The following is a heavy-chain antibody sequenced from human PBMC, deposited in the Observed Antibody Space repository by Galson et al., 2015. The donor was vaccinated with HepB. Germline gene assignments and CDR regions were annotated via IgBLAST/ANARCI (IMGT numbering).Heavy chain of an antibody. CDR3: ASNLPPESDTVALDY. V-gene: IGHV1-69*13. CDR2: IIPIFGTA. J-gene: IGHJ4*02. D-gene: IGHD6-19*01. CDR1: GGTFSSYA. Sequence: SVKVSCKASGGTFSSYAISWVRQAPGQGLEWMGGIIPIFGTANYAQKFQGRVTITADESTSTAYMELSSLRSEDTAVYYCASNLPPESDTVALDYWGQGTLVTVSS.